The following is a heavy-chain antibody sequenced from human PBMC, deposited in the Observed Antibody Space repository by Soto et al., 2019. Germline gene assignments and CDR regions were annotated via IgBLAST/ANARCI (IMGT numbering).Heavy chain of an antibody. D-gene: IGHD3-10*01. CDR3: ARLPRDCNKTSFYYADH. Sequence: GESLKISCKGSGYDFNTNWFGWVRQLPGRGLEWVGIMYPGDSDTRYNPSLQCHVTLSVDVTVSTAFLQWRSLETSDTGMYFCARLPRDCNKTSFYYADHWGQGTQVTVSS. CDR1: GYDFNTNW. CDR2: MYPGDSDT. V-gene: IGHV5-51*01. J-gene: IGHJ4*02.